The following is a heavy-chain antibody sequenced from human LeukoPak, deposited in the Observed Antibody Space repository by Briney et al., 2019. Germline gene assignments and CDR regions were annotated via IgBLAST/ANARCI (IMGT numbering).Heavy chain of an antibody. D-gene: IGHD6-19*01. CDR3: ARGTIAVAGTFAPDAFDI. J-gene: IGHJ3*02. CDR1: GYTFTGYY. V-gene: IGHV1-2*04. Sequence: GASVKVSCKASGYTFTGYYMHWVRQAPGQGLEWMGWINPNSGGTNYAQKFQGWVTMTRDTSISTAYMELSRLRSDDTAVYYCARGTIAVAGTFAPDAFDIWGQGTMVTVSS. CDR2: INPNSGGT.